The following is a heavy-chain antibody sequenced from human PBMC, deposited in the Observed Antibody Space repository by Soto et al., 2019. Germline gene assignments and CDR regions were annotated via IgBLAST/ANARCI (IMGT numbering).Heavy chain of an antibody. V-gene: IGHV3-23*01. CDR3: AKRVEYSSSTHYFDS. CDR1: GFTFSRFA. J-gene: IGHJ4*02. CDR2: ISDSGGDT. Sequence: GGSLRLSCAASGFTFSRFAMSWVRQAPGKGLEWVSAISDSGGDTYYADSVKGRFTISRDKSKNTLYLQMNRLRADDTAVYYCAKRVEYSSSTHYFDSWGQGTLVTVSS. D-gene: IGHD6-6*01.